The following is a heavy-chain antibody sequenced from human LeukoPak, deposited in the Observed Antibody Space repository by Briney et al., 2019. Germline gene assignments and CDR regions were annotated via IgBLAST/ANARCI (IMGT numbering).Heavy chain of an antibody. Sequence: SETLSLTCTVSGGSISSYYWSWIRQPSGKGLEWIGYIYTGGSTNYNPSLKSRVTISVDTSKNQFSLKLSSVTAADTAVYYCARHPLVGRAFDIWGQGTMVTVSS. D-gene: IGHD2-21*01. J-gene: IGHJ3*02. CDR1: GGSISSYY. V-gene: IGHV4-4*09. CDR3: ARHPLVGRAFDI. CDR2: IYTGGST.